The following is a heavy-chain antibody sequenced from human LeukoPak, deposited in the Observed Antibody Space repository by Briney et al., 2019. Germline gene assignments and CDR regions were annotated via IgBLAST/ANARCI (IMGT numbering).Heavy chain of an antibody. Sequence: SGTLSLTCAVSGGSISSSNWWSWIRQPPGKGLEWIGEIYHSGSTNYNPSLKSRVTISVDKSKTQFSLKLSSVTAADTAVYYCARRRDYYGSGSYYADWGQGTLVTVSS. CDR2: IYHSGST. V-gene: IGHV4-4*02. J-gene: IGHJ4*02. D-gene: IGHD3-10*01. CDR1: GGSISSSNW. CDR3: ARRRDYYGSGSYYAD.